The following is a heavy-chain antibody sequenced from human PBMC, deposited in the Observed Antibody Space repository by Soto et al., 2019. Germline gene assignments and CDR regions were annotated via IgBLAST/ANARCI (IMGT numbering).Heavy chain of an antibody. J-gene: IGHJ3*02. CDR3: ARDRGMGYCSGGSCYSEASDAFDI. Sequence: ASVKVSCKASGYTFTSYGISWVRQAPGQGLEWMGWISAYNGNTNYAQKLQGRVTMTTDTSTSTAYMELRSLRSDDTAVYYCARDRGMGYCSGGSCYSEASDAFDIWGQGTMVTVSS. CDR2: ISAYNGNT. CDR1: GYTFTSYG. D-gene: IGHD2-15*01. V-gene: IGHV1-18*01.